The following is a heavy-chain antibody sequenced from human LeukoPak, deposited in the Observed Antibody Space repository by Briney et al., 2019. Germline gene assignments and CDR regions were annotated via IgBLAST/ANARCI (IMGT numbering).Heavy chain of an antibody. D-gene: IGHD3-22*01. CDR1: GFTFDDYA. J-gene: IGHJ4*02. V-gene: IGHV3-9*01. Sequence: GRSLRLSCAASGFTFDDYAMHWVRQAPGKGLEWVSGISWNSGSIGYADPVKGRFTISRDNAKNSLYLQMNSLRAEDTALYYCAKGQSYYDSSGYTPGVDYWGQGTLVTVSS. CDR3: AKGQSYYDSSGYTPGVDY. CDR2: ISWNSGSI.